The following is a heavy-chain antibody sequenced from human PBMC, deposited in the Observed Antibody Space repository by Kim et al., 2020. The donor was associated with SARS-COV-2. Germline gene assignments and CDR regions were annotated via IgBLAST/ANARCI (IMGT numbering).Heavy chain of an antibody. V-gene: IGHV3-23*01. Sequence: ADSVKGRFTISRDNSKNTLYLHMNSLRAEDTAVYFCAKFQGYYYYGMDVWGQGTTVTVSS. J-gene: IGHJ6*02. CDR3: AKFQGYYYYGMDV.